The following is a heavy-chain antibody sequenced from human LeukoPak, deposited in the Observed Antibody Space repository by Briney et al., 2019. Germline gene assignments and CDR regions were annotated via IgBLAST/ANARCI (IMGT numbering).Heavy chain of an antibody. V-gene: IGHV4-59*01. CDR2: IYYSGST. CDR1: GGSISSYY. Sequence: SETLSLTCTVSGGSISSYYWSWIRQPPGKGLEWIGYIYYSGSTNYNPSLKSRVTISVDTSKNQFSLKLSSVTAAATAVYYCARDRVVGATDHCYYMDVWGKGTTVTVSS. CDR3: ARDRVVGATDHCYYMDV. J-gene: IGHJ6*03. D-gene: IGHD1-26*01.